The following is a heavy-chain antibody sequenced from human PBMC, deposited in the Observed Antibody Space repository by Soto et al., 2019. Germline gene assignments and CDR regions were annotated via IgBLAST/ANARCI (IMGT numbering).Heavy chain of an antibody. Sequence: SETLSLTCAVYGGSFSGYYWSWIRQPPGKGLEWIGEINHSGSTNYNPSLKSRVTISVDTSKNQFSLKLSSVTAADTAVYYCARWYNWNDGHYYYYGMDVWGQGTTVTVSS. V-gene: IGHV4-34*01. CDR3: ARWYNWNDGHYYYYGMDV. D-gene: IGHD1-20*01. CDR2: INHSGST. CDR1: GGSFSGYY. J-gene: IGHJ6*02.